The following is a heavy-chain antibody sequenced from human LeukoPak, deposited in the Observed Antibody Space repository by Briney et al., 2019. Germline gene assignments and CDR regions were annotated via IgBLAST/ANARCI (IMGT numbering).Heavy chain of an antibody. V-gene: IGHV3-23*01. CDR3: ANDGGYSSGWPS. Sequence: PGGSLRLSCAASGFTFSSYAMSWVRQAPGKGLEWVSAISGSGGSVYYADSVKGRFTISRDNSKNTLYLQMNSLRAEDTAVYYCANDGGYSSGWPSWGQGTLVTVSS. D-gene: IGHD6-19*01. CDR2: ISGSGGSV. CDR1: GFTFSSYA. J-gene: IGHJ4*02.